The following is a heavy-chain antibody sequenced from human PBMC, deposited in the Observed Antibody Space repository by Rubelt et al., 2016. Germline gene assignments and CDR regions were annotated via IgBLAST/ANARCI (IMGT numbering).Heavy chain of an antibody. CDR1: GGSFSGYY. CDR2: INHSGST. Sequence: QVQLQQWGAGLLKPSETLSLTCAVYGGSFSGYYWSWIRQPPGKGLEWIGEINHSGSTNYNPSLKNRVTISVDTSKNQFSRRLSLVTAADTAVYYCARGDVWSGYYGRYGMDVWGQGTTVTVSS. CDR3: ARGDVWSGYYGRYGMDV. J-gene: IGHJ6*02. V-gene: IGHV4-34*01. D-gene: IGHD3-3*01.